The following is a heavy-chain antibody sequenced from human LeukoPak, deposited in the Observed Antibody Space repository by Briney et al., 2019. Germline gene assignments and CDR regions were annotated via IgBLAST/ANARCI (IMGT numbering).Heavy chain of an antibody. D-gene: IGHD6-13*01. CDR3: ARVGSLAAAGTPDY. V-gene: IGHV3-11*06. J-gene: IGHJ4*02. CDR1: GFTFSDYY. CDR2: ISSTGSHT. Sequence: GGSLRVSCAASGFTFSDYYMSWIRQAPGKGLEWVSYISSTGSHTTYADSVKGRFTISRDNAKNSLSLQVNSLRADDTAVYYCARVGSLAAAGTPDYWGQGTLVTVSS.